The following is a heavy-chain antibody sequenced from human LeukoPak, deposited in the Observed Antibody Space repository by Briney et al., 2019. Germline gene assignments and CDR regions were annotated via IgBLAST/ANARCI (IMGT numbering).Heavy chain of an antibody. CDR3: ARGTITTVTDS. V-gene: IGHV4-4*02. J-gene: IGHJ4*02. Sequence: SGTLSLTCAISGGSISSSNWWTWVRQPPGKGLEWVGEIYLRGNTNYNLSLESRVTISVDESKTQLSLRLESVTAADTAVYYCARGTITTVTDSWGPGTLVTVSS. CDR1: GGSISSSNW. D-gene: IGHD4-17*01. CDR2: IYLRGNT.